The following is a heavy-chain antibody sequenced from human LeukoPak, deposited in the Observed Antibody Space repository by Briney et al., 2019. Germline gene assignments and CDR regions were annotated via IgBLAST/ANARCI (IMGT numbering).Heavy chain of an antibody. CDR3: ARDIYTSGPDAFDI. D-gene: IGHD6-19*01. V-gene: IGHV3-21*01. Sequence: GGSLRLSCAGSGFTFSSYSMNWVPQAPGKGLEWVSSISSSSSYISYADSVKVRFTISRDNAKNSLYLQMNSLGAEDTAVYYCARDIYTSGPDAFDIWGQGTMVTVSS. CDR2: ISSSSSYI. CDR1: GFTFSSYS. J-gene: IGHJ3*02.